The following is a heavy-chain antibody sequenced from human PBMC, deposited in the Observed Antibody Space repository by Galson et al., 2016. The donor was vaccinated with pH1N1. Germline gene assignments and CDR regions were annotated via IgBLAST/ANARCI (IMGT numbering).Heavy chain of an antibody. V-gene: IGHV4-61*02. CDR2: VSRSGDT. CDR3: ARWQQGSATFYP. J-gene: IGHJ5*02. CDR1: GGSISVGTCY. D-gene: IGHD6-13*01. Sequence: TLSLTCTVSGGSISVGTCYWSWVRQPAGKALEWIGGVSRSGDTNYNPSLGSRVTVSVDTSKNQFSMMLASVAASDTAVYYCARWQQGSATFYPWGQGTLVSVSS.